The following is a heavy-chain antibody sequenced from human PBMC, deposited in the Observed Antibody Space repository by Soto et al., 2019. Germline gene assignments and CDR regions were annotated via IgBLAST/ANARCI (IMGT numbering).Heavy chain of an antibody. Sequence: GGSLRLSCTASGFTFSTYAMTWFRQAPGKGLEWVSAISADGGATFHADSVKGRFTISRDNSRNTLYLQMNSLRVEDTAVYFCTKLEMSASVYWGQGTQVTVSS. V-gene: IGHV3-23*01. J-gene: IGHJ4*02. CDR2: ISADGGAT. D-gene: IGHD3-3*01. CDR3: TKLEMSASVY. CDR1: GFTFSTYA.